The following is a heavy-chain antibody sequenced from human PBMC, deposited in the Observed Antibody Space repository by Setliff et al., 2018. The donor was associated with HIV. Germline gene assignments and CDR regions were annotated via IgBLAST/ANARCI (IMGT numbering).Heavy chain of an antibody. J-gene: IGHJ5*01. CDR2: IFYFGSV. D-gene: IGHD1-26*01. CDR3: VRELLGSGGTVPEVNFFDS. V-gene: IGHV4-39*07. Sequence: PSETLSLTCKVSGGSFNTKRTKWGWIRQSPGKGLEWIGSIFYFGSVTYNPSLKSRPLISIDTSKTQFSLNLRSVTAADTAVYYCVRELLGSGGTVPEVNFFDSWGQGTLGTVSS. CDR1: GGSFNTKRTK.